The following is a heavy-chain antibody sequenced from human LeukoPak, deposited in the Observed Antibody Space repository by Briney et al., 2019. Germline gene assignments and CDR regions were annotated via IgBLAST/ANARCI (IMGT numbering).Heavy chain of an antibody. V-gene: IGHV3-48*01. CDR1: EFTFSTYS. CDR2: ISSGGSTI. D-gene: IGHD6-19*01. J-gene: IGHJ4*02. Sequence: PGGSLRLSCAASEFTFSTYSMNWVRQAPGKGLEWVSYISSGGSTIYDADSVKGRFTISRDNAKNSLYLQMNSLRAEDTAVYYCARDPAGAGIYYDYWGQGTLVTVPS. CDR3: ARDPAGAGIYYDY.